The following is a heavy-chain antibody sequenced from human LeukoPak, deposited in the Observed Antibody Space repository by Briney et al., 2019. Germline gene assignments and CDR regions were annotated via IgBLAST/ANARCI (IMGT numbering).Heavy chain of an antibody. CDR1: GFTFSSYG. CDR3: AKDLSHHSGSYLSFDY. D-gene: IGHD1-26*01. CDR2: IWSDGSNK. J-gene: IGHJ4*02. Sequence: GGSLRLSCAASGFTFSSYGMHWVRQAPGKGLEWVAVIWSDGSNKYYADSVKGRFTISRDNSKNTLYLQMNSLRAEDTAVYYCAKDLSHHSGSYLSFDYWGQGTLVTVSS. V-gene: IGHV3-33*06.